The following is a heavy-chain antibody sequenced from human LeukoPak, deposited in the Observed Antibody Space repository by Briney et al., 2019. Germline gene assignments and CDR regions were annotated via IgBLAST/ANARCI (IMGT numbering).Heavy chain of an antibody. J-gene: IGHJ6*02. Sequence: PGGSLRLSCAASGFTFDDYGMSWVRQAPGKGLEWVSGINWNGGSTGYADSVKGRFTISRDNAKNSLYLQMNSLRAEDTAVYYCARGGRQLLLGSYYYYGMDVWGQGTTVTVSS. D-gene: IGHD2-2*01. CDR3: ARGGRQLLLGSYYYYGMDV. CDR1: GFTFDDYG. CDR2: INWNGGST. V-gene: IGHV3-20*04.